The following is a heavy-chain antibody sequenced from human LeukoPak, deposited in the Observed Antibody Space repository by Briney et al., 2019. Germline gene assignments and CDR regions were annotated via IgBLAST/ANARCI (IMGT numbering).Heavy chain of an antibody. V-gene: IGHV3-30*04. CDR2: ISHHGSDQ. Sequence: GGSLRLSCAASGVTFSSLAMHWVRQAPGKGLEWVAVISHHGSDQYYADSVKGRFTISRDNSKNTLYLQMNSLRAEDTAVYYCAKAGDSGSYYFDYWGQGTLVTVSS. CDR3: AKAGDSGSYYFDY. D-gene: IGHD1-26*01. J-gene: IGHJ4*02. CDR1: GVTFSSLA.